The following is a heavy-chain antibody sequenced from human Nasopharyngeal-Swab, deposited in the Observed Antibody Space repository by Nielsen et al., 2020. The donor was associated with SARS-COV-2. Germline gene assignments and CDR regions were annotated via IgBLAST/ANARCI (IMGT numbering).Heavy chain of an antibody. Sequence: GGSLRLSCAASGFTFSSYDMHWVRQATGKGLEWVSAIGTAGDTYYPGSVKGRFTISRENAKNSLYLQMNSLRAEDTAVYYCARAGGAYCGGDCYYYYGMDVWGQGTTVTVSS. CDR1: GFTFSSYD. D-gene: IGHD2-21*02. CDR3: ARAGGAYCGGDCYYYYGMDV. J-gene: IGHJ6*02. CDR2: IGTAGDT. V-gene: IGHV3-13*04.